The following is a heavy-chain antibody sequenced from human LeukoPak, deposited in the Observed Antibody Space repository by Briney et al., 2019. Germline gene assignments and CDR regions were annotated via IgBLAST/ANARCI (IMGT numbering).Heavy chain of an antibody. D-gene: IGHD2-21*02. Sequence: SVKVSCKASGGTFSSYAISWVRQAPGQGLEWMGGIIPIFGTANYAQKFQGRVTITADESTSTAYMELSSLRSVDTAVYYCIVGSAYCGGDCYSSFDYWGQGTLVTVSS. J-gene: IGHJ4*02. CDR1: GGTFSSYA. CDR2: IIPIFGTA. V-gene: IGHV1-69*13. CDR3: IVGSAYCGGDCYSSFDY.